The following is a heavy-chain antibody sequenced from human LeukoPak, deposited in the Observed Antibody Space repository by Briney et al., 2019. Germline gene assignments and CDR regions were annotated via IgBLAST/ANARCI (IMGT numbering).Heavy chain of an antibody. CDR3: ARTCSGASCYVIY. CDR2: ISGYNGNT. J-gene: IGHJ4*02. D-gene: IGHD2-15*01. V-gene: IGHV1-18*01. CDR1: GYTFTNYG. Sequence: ASVKVSYKASGYTFTNYGIAWVRQAPGQGLEWMGWISGYNGNTNYAQKLQGRVTMTTETSTSTAYMELRSLRSDDTAIYYCARTCSGASCYVIYWGQGTLLTVSS.